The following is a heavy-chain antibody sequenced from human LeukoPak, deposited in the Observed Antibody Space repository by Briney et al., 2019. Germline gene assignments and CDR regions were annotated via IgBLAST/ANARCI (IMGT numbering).Heavy chain of an antibody. Sequence: GGSLRLSCAAAGFSFGGYEMNWVVQAPGKGREWVSYISTTGSTVYYADSVEGRFTISRDNAMNLLYLQMNSLRAEDAAVYYCAKDFPHYYESSHGMDAWGQGTTVTVSS. D-gene: IGHD3-22*01. J-gene: IGHJ6*02. V-gene: IGHV3-48*03. CDR1: GFSFGGYE. CDR3: AKDFPHYYESSHGMDA. CDR2: ISTTGSTV.